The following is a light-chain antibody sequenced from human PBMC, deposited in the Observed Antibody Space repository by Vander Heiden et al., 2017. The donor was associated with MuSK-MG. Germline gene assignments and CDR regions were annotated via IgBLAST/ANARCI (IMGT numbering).Light chain of an antibody. CDR2: GSS. Sequence: QSALSQPPSVSGAPGPRVTISCTGSSSNIGAGYDVHWYQQLPGTAPKRLIFGSSNRPSGVPDRFSGSKSGTSATLAITGLQAEDEADYYCQSYDSSLSDVIFGGGTKLTVL. V-gene: IGLV1-40*01. J-gene: IGLJ2*01. CDR1: SSNIGAGYD. CDR3: QSYDSSLSDVI.